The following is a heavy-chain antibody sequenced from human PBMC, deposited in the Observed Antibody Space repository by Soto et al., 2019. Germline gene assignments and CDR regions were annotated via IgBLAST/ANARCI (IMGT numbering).Heavy chain of an antibody. CDR2: IYYSGST. CDR1: GGSISSGDYY. CDR3: ARDRGDSSGYPKSYFDY. D-gene: IGHD3-22*01. J-gene: IGHJ4*02. Sequence: SETLSLTCTVSGGSISSGDYYWSWIRQPPGKGLEWIGYIYYSGSTYYNPSLKSRVTISVDTSKNQFSLKLSSVTAADTAVYYCARDRGDSSGYPKSYFDYWGQGTLVTVSS. V-gene: IGHV4-30-4*01.